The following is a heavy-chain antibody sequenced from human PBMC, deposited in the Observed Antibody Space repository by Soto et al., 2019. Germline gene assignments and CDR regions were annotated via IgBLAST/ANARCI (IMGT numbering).Heavy chain of an antibody. Sequence: SGPTLENPTETLTLTCTVSGFSLSNARMGVSWIRQPPGKALEWLAHIFSNDEKSYSTSLKSRLTISKDTSKSQVVLTMTNMDPVDTATYYCARTYYDFWSGYASYFDYWGQGTLVTVSS. CDR3: ARTYYDFWSGYASYFDY. CDR2: IFSNDEK. V-gene: IGHV2-26*01. J-gene: IGHJ4*02. D-gene: IGHD3-3*01. CDR1: GFSLSNARMG.